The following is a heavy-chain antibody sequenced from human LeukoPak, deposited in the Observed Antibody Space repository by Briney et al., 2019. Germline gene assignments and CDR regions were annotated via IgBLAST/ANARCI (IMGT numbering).Heavy chain of an antibody. CDR1: GYTFTGYY. V-gene: IGHV1-2*02. CDR3: AREAGNNQVVPSDF. J-gene: IGHJ4*02. Sequence: GASVKVSCKASGYTFTGYYLHWVRQAPGQGLEWMGWINPNSGGTNYAQKFQGRVTMTRDTSISTAYMDLSRLRSDDTAVYYCAREAGNNQVVPSDFWGRGTLVTVSS. D-gene: IGHD1/OR15-1a*01. CDR2: INPNSGGT.